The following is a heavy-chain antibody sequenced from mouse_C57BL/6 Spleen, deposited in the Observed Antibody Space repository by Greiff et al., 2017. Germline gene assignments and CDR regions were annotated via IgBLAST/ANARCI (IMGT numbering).Heavy chain of an antibody. CDR3: TSYYYGFDY. D-gene: IGHD1-1*01. CDR1: GFNIKDYY. V-gene: IGHV14-1*01. J-gene: IGHJ2*01. Sequence: VHVKQSGAELVRPGASVKLSCTASGFNIKDYYMHWVKQRPEQGLEWIGRIDPEDGDTEYAPKFQGKATMTADTSSNTAYLQLSSLTSEDTAVYYCTSYYYGFDYWGQGTTLTVSS. CDR2: IDPEDGDT.